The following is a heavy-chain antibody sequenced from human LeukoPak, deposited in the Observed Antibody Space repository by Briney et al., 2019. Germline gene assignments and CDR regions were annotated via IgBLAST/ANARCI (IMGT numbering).Heavy chain of an antibody. CDR2: IRYDGSNK. J-gene: IGHJ5*02. CDR3: AKDQGIAVAEDWFDP. CDR1: GFTFSSYG. Sequence: PGGSLRLSCAASGFTFSSYGMHWVRQAPGKGLEWVAFIRYDGSNKYYADSVKGRFTISRDNSKNTLYLQMNSLRAEDTAVYYCAKDQGIAVAEDWFDPWGQGTLVTVSS. V-gene: IGHV3-30*02. D-gene: IGHD6-19*01.